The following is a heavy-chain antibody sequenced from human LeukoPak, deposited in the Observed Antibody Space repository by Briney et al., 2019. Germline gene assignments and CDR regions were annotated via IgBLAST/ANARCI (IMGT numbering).Heavy chain of an antibody. CDR3: AKVEQRFPYFDY. CDR1: GFTYSSYA. J-gene: IGHJ4*01. CDR2: ISGSGGST. V-gene: IGHV3-23*01. D-gene: IGHD1/OR15-1a*01. Sequence: GGSLRLSCAASGFTYSSYAMSWVRQAPGKGLEWVSAISGSGGSTYYADSVKGRFTISRDNSKNTLYLQMNSLRAEDTAVYYCAKVEQRFPYFDYWGQGTLVTVSS.